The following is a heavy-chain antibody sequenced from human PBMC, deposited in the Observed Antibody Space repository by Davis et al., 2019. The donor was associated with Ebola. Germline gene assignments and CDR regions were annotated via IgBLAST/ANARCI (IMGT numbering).Heavy chain of an antibody. Sequence: PSETLSLTCAVYGGSFSAYYWSWIRQSPGKGLEWIGRIYTSGRTNYNSSLKSRVTMSVDTSKNQFSLRLSSVTAADTAVYYCVRDGCPGGSCYCGDYWGQGTLVTVSS. V-gene: IGHV4-4*07. CDR2: IYTSGRT. D-gene: IGHD2-15*01. J-gene: IGHJ4*02. CDR3: VRDGCPGGSCYCGDY. CDR1: GGSFSAYY.